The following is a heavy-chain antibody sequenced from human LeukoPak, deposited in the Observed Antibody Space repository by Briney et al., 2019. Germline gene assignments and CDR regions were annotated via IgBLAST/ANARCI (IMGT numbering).Heavy chain of an antibody. CDR3: ARFRDGYNKQTQYNWFDP. CDR2: INHSGST. V-gene: IGHV4-34*01. J-gene: IGHJ5*02. CDR1: GGSFSGYY. Sequence: EPSETLSLTCAVYGGSFSGYYWSWIRQPPGKGLEWIGEINHSGSTNYNPSLKSRVTISVDTSKNQFSLKLSSVTAADTAVYYCARFRDGYNKQTQYNWFDPWGQGTLVTVSS. D-gene: IGHD5-24*01.